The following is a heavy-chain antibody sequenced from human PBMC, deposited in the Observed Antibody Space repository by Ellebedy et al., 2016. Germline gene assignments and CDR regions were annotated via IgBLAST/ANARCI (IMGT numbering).Heavy chain of an antibody. D-gene: IGHD6-6*01. Sequence: GESLKISXATSGLPFRTFFMSWVRQTPGKGLEWVSTISGDGRTTYFADSVKGRFTISRDSSRNTLYLQMNSLRAEDTAVYYCAPRAIAAPKWGQGTLVTVSS. CDR3: APRAIAAPK. J-gene: IGHJ4*02. CDR1: GLPFRTFF. V-gene: IGHV3-23*01. CDR2: ISGDGRTT.